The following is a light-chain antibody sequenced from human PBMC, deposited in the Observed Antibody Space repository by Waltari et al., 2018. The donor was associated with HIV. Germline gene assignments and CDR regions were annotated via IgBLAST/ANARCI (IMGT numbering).Light chain of an antibody. CDR1: QSISSW. CDR3: QQYNSYSWT. J-gene: IGKJ1*01. V-gene: IGKV1-5*03. Sequence: DIQMTQSPCTLSASVGDRVTITCRASQSISSWLAWYQQKPVKAPKLLIYKASSLESGVPSRFSGSGSGTEFTLTISSLQPDDFATYYCQQYNSYSWTFGQGTKVEIK. CDR2: KAS.